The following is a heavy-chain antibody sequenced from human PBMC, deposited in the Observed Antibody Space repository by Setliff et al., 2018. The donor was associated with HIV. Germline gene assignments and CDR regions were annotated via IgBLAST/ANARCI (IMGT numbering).Heavy chain of an antibody. CDR3: ARDPFPSTNYYDSSMYPFAQFFEH. CDR1: GGTFNNYG. CDR2: IVPIFGTT. J-gene: IGHJ1*01. V-gene: IGHV1-69*13. Sequence: SVKVSCKASGGTFNNYGISWLRQAPGQGPEGMGGIVPIFGTTNYAQKFKGRVTITADDSTSTAYLELSNLRSEDTAVYYCARDPFPSTNYYDSSMYPFAQFFEHWGQGTLVTVSS. D-gene: IGHD3-22*01.